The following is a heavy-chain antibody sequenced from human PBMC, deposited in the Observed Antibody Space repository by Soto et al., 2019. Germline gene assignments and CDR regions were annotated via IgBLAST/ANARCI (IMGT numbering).Heavy chain of an antibody. V-gene: IGHV1-69*01. CDR3: ATSEILMVYDWGAFDI. Sequence: QVQLVQSGAEVKKPGSSVKVSCKAAGVTFSSYAISWVRQAPGQGLEWMGGIIPIFGTANYAQKFQGRVTITADESTSTAHLELSRLRAEDMAVYYCATSEILMVYDWGAFDIWGQGTMVTVSS. D-gene: IGHD2-8*01. J-gene: IGHJ3*02. CDR1: GVTFSSYA. CDR2: IIPIFGTA.